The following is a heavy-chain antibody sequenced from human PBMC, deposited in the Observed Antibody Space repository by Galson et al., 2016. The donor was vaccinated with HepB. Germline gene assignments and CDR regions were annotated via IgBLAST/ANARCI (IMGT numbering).Heavy chain of an antibody. Sequence: QSGAEVKKPGESVKISCKGSGYSFNNFCIAWVRQTPGKGLEWMGFIYPGDSETRYSPSFQGQVIISVDKSSGTAYLQWSSLKASDTAVYYCARHVASRSPFDSWGQGTLVTVSS. J-gene: IGHJ4*02. CDR2: IYPGDSET. V-gene: IGHV5-51*01. D-gene: IGHD2-15*01. CDR3: ARHVASRSPFDS. CDR1: GYSFNNFC.